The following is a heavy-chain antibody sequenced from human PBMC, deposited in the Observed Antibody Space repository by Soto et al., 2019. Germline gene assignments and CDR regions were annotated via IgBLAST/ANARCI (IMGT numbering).Heavy chain of an antibody. CDR2: INAGNGNT. J-gene: IGHJ5*02. CDR3: ARAPDCGSTSCYHWFDP. Sequence: GATVKVSCKASGYTFTSYAVHWVRQAPGQGLEWMGWINAGNGNTKYSQKFQGRVTITRDTSASTAYMELSSLRSEDTAVYYCARAPDCGSTSCYHWFDPWGQGTLVTVSS. D-gene: IGHD2-2*01. CDR1: GYTFTSYA. V-gene: IGHV1-3*01.